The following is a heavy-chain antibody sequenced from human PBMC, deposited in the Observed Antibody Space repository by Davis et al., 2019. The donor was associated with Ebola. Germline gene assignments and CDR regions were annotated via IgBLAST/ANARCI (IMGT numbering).Heavy chain of an antibody. CDR3: AKDLVLRFLEYGMDV. D-gene: IGHD3-3*01. J-gene: IGHJ6*02. CDR2: ISYDGTNK. V-gene: IGHV3-30*18. CDR1: GFTFSSYW. Sequence: GESLKISCAASGFTFSSYWMHWVRQAPGKGLEWVAVISYDGTNKYYADSVKGRFTISRDNSKNTLYLQMNSLRAEDTAVYYCAKDLVLRFLEYGMDVWGQGTTVTVSS.